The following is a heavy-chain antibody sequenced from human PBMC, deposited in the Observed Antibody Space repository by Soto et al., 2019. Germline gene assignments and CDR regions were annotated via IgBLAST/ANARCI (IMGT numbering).Heavy chain of an antibody. D-gene: IGHD6-25*01. J-gene: IGHJ6*02. CDR2: IWYDGSNK. V-gene: IGHV3-33*01. Sequence: QVQLVESGGGVVQPGRSLRLSCAASGFTFSSYGMHWVRQAPGKGLEWVAVIWYDGSNKYYADSVKGRFTISRDNSKNTLYLQMNSLRAEDTAVYYCATDIRPRLVSWVPYYYYGMDVWGQGTTVTVSS. CDR1: GFTFSSYG. CDR3: ATDIRPRLVSWVPYYYYGMDV.